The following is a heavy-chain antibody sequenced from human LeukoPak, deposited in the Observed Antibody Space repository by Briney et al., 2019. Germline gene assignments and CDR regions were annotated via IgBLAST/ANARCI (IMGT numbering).Heavy chain of an antibody. CDR2: IIPILGIA. J-gene: IGHJ4*02. CDR1: GGTFSSYA. V-gene: IGHV1-69*04. CDR3: QYYYGSGSYYFDY. Sequence: GASVKVSCKASGGTFSSYAISWVRQAPGQGLEWMGRIIPILGIANYAQKFQGRVTITADKSTSTAYVELSSLRSEDTAVYYCQYYYGSGSYYFDYWGQGTLVTVSS. D-gene: IGHD3-10*01.